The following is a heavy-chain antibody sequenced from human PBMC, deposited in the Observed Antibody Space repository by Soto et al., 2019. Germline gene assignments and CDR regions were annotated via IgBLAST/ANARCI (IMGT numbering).Heavy chain of an antibody. D-gene: IGHD1-26*01. CDR2: IYYSGST. CDR1: GGSISSSSYY. V-gene: IGHV4-39*01. Sequence: QLQLQESGPGLVKPSETLSLTCTVSGGSISSSSYYWGLIRQPPGKGLEWIGTIYYSGSTYYNPSLKSRVTISVDTSKTQFSLKLSSVTAADTAVYYCARQGSGSYNAFDIWGQGTVVTVSS. J-gene: IGHJ3*02. CDR3: ARQGSGSYNAFDI.